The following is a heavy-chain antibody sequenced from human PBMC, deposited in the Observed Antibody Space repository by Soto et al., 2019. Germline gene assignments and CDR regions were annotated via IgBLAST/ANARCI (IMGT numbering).Heavy chain of an antibody. V-gene: IGHV4-61*08. CDR3: ARVYGDYLDY. Sequence: TCTVSGGSIRSGDYYWSWIRQPPGKGLEWIGYIYYSGSTNYNPSLKSRVTISVDTSKNQFSLKLSSVTAADTAVYYCARVYGDYLDYWGQGTLVTVSS. CDR1: GGSIRSGDYY. J-gene: IGHJ4*02. D-gene: IGHD4-17*01. CDR2: IYYSGST.